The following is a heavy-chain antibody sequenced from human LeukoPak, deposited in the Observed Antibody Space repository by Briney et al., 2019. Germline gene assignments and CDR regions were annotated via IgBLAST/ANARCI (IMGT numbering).Heavy chain of an antibody. CDR2: FFSGGST. D-gene: IGHD3-22*01. V-gene: IGHV3-53*01. CDR1: GFTASRNY. CDR3: AREESSPHYYDSSGPMDV. J-gene: IGHJ6*04. Sequence: PGGSLRPSCAASGFTASRNYLSWVRQAPGKGLEGASVFFSGGSTYTADSGKGGFPISRDNSMTRRFLQLNSLRAEDTAVYYCAREESSPHYYDSSGPMDVWGKGTTVTVSS.